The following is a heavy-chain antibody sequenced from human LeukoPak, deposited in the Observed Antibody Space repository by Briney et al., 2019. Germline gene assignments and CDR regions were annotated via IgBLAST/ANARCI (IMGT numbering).Heavy chain of an antibody. CDR1: GYTFTSYG. D-gene: IGHD5-18*01. CDR2: ISAYNGNT. CDR3: ARDTGYSYADY. V-gene: IGHV1-18*01. Sequence: GASVKVSCKASGYTFTSYGISWVRQAPGQGLEWMGWISAYNGNTNYAQKLQGRVTMTTDTSTSTAHMELRSLRSDDTAVYYCARDTGYSYADYWGQGTLVTVSS. J-gene: IGHJ4*02.